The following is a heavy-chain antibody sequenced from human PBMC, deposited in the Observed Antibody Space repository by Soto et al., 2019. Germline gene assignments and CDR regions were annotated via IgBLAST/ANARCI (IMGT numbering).Heavy chain of an antibody. CDR1: GYTFTSYD. CDR3: AREKTSYGRDV. Sequence: QVQLVQSGAEVKKPGASVKVSCKASGYTFTSYDINWVRQATGQGLEWMRWINPNSGNTGYAQKLQGRVTMTRNTSTSTAYMGLSSLRSEDTAVYYGAREKTSYGRDVWGQGTTVTVSS. J-gene: IGHJ6*02. V-gene: IGHV1-8*01. CDR2: INPNSGNT.